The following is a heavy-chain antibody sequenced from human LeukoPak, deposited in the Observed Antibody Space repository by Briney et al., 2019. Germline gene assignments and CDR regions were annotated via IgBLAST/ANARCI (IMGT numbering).Heavy chain of an antibody. J-gene: IGHJ4*02. CDR1: GFTFSDYY. CDR2: ISSSGSTI. Sequence: KAGGSLRLSCAASGFTFSDYYMSWIRQAPGRGLDWVSYISSSGSTIYNADSVKGRFTISRDNAKNSLYLQMNSRRAEDTAVYYCARNGYSSSWGAFDCWGQGTLVTVSS. V-gene: IGHV3-11*01. CDR3: ARNGYSSSWGAFDC. D-gene: IGHD6-13*01.